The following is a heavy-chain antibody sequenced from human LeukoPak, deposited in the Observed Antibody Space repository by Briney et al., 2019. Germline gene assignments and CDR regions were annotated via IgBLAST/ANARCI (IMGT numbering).Heavy chain of an antibody. CDR3: ARQVVVVPAAIALGDNWFDP. V-gene: IGHV1-69*05. CDR1: GGTFSSYT. D-gene: IGHD2-2*01. J-gene: IGHJ5*02. CDR2: IIPIFGTA. Sequence: SVKVSCKASGGTFSSYTIAWVRQAPGQGLEWMGRIIPIFGTANYAQKFQGRVTITTDESTSTAYMELSSLRSEDTAVYYCARQVVVVPAAIALGDNWFDPWGQGTLLTVSS.